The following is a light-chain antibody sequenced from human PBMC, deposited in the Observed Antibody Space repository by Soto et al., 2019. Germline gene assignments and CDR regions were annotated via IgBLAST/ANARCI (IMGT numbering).Light chain of an antibody. CDR1: SGDVGGYNY. CDR2: EVS. V-gene: IGLV2-14*01. CDR3: SSYTGSSTPYV. J-gene: IGLJ1*01. Sequence: QSALTQPASVSGSPGQSITISCTGTSGDVGGYNYVSWYQQHPGKAPKLMIYEVSNRPSGVSNRFSGSKSGNTASLTISGLQAEDEADYYCSSYTGSSTPYVFGTGTKVTVL.